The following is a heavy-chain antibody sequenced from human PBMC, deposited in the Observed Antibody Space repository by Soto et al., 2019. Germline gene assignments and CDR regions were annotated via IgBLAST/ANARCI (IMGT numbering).Heavy chain of an antibody. CDR3: AREQGITTFGVYSMYYYGMDV. D-gene: IGHD3-3*01. Sequence: QVQLVQSGAEVKKPGASVKVSCKASGYTFTISGISWVRQAPGQGLEWMGWISTDNGNTNYAQHLQGRVSMTTDTSTSTADMDLRSLRSDDKAVYYCAREQGITTFGVYSMYYYGMDVW. J-gene: IGHJ6*01. CDR2: ISTDNGNT. V-gene: IGHV1-18*01. CDR1: GYTFTISG.